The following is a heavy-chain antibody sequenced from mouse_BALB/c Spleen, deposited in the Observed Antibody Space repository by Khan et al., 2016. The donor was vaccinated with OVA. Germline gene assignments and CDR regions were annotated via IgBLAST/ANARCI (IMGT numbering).Heavy chain of an antibody. Sequence: EVQLQESGPGLVKSSQSLSLTCTVTGYSITTNYAWSWIRQFPGNKLEWMGYISYSGSTNYNPSLKSRISVTRDTSENPFFLRLNSVTTEDIATYYCARQNYYGYALDYWGQGTSVTVSS. CDR2: ISYSGST. J-gene: IGHJ4*01. V-gene: IGHV3-2*02. CDR3: ARQNYYGYALDY. CDR1: GYSITTNYA. D-gene: IGHD1-1*01.